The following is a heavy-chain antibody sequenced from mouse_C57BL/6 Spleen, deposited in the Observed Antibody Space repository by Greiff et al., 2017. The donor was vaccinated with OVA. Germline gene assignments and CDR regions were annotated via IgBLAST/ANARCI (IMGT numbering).Heavy chain of an antibody. CDR1: GYAFSSSW. CDR3: ARGNGSNFDY. D-gene: IGHD1-1*01. Sequence: VQLQQSGPELVKPGASVKISCKASGYAFSSSWMNWVKQRPGKGLEWIGRSYPGDGDTNYNGKFKGKATLTADKASSTADTQLSSLTSEDSAVYFCARGNGSNFDYWGQGTTLTVSS. V-gene: IGHV1-82*01. J-gene: IGHJ2*01. CDR2: SYPGDGDT.